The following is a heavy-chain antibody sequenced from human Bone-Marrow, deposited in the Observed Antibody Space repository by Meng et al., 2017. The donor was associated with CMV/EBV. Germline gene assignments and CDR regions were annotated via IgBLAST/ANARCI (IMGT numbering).Heavy chain of an antibody. CDR3: ARGDYVWGSYRYGGFWFDP. D-gene: IGHD3-16*02. J-gene: IGHJ5*02. Sequence: SFSGYYWSWIRQPPGQGLEWIGEINHSGSTNYNPSLKSRVTISVDTSKNQFSLKLSSVTAADTAVYYCARGDYVWGSYRYGGFWFDPWGQGTLVTVSS. CDR2: INHSGST. CDR1: SFSGYY. V-gene: IGHV4-34*01.